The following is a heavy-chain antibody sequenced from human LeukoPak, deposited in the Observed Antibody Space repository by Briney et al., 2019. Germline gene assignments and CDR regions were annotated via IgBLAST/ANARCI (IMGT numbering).Heavy chain of an antibody. Sequence: GGSLRLSCAASGFTFSDYYMSWIRQAPGKGLEWVSYISSSSSYTNYADSVKGRFTISRDNAKNSLYLQMNSPRAEDTAVYYCARFETAGGDAFDIWGQGTMVTVSS. CDR3: ARFETAGGDAFDI. CDR2: ISSSSSYT. J-gene: IGHJ3*02. CDR1: GFTFSDYY. D-gene: IGHD3-16*01. V-gene: IGHV3-11*06.